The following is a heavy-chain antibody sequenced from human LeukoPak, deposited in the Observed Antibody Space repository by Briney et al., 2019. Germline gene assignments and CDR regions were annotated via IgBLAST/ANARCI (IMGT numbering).Heavy chain of an antibody. V-gene: IGHV3-21*01. J-gene: IGHJ4*02. CDR3: ARVKDYYDSSGGY. D-gene: IGHD3-22*01. CDR2: ISSSSSYI. CDR1: GFTFSSYD. Sequence: GGSLRLSCAASGFTFSSYDMNWVRQAPGKGLEWVSSISSSSSYIYYADSVKGRFTISRDNAKNSLYLQMNSVRAEDTAVYYCARVKDYYDSSGGYWGQGTLVTVSS.